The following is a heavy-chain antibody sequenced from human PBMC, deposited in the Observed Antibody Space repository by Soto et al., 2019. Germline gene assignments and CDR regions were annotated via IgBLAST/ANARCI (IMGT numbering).Heavy chain of an antibody. CDR1: GFTFSSYA. V-gene: IGHV3-23*01. CDR2: ISGSGSTI. Sequence: EVQLLESGGGLVQPGGSLRLSCAASGFTFSSYAMSWVRQAPGKGLEWVSAISGSGSTIYYADSVKGRFTISRDNAKNSLYLQMNSLRAEDTAVYYCARVYAPGDYWGQGTLVTVSS. J-gene: IGHJ4*02. D-gene: IGHD2-2*02. CDR3: ARVYAPGDY.